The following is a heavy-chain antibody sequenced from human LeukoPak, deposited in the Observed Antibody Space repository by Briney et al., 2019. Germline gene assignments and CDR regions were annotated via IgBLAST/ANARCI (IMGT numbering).Heavy chain of an antibody. Sequence: SETLSLTCAVSGGSVSSSKYLWAWIRQPPGKELEWFGSISYSGNTDYNPSLKSRVTLSVDTSKNQFSLKLTSVTAADSAVYYCAGLGVMVLVYQSESWGQGTPVTVSS. CDR3: AGLGVMVLVYQSES. CDR2: ISYSGNT. D-gene: IGHD2-8*01. J-gene: IGHJ1*01. V-gene: IGHV4-39*07. CDR1: GGSVSSSKYL.